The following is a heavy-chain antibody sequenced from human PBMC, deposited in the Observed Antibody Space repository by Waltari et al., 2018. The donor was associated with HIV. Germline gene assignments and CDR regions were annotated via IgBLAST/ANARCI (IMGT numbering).Heavy chain of an antibody. V-gene: IGHV3-9*01. J-gene: IGHJ6*02. CDR2: ISWNGGMI. Sequence: EVQLVESGGGLVQPGRSLRLSFAAPGFTFDDYAMHWVRQAPGKGLGLFSGISWNGGMIGDADAGKRRFTISRDNAKNSLYLQMNSLRAEDTALYYCAKDKGPSLYGSGRVGMDVWGQGTTVTVSS. CDR1: GFTFDDYA. CDR3: AKDKGPSLYGSGRVGMDV. D-gene: IGHD3-10*01.